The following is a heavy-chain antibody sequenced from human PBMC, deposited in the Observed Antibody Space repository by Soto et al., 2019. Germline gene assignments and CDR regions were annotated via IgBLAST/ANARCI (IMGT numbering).Heavy chain of an antibody. D-gene: IGHD2-15*01. CDR2: IYNSGIT. J-gene: IGHJ3*02. CDR1: GGSISSGDYS. CDR3: ARALRDIVVVVAARPPPGAFDI. Sequence: PSETLSLTCTVSGGSISSGDYSWSWVRQSPGKGLEWIGHIYNSGITYYNPSLKSRVVISVDTSRNQFSLRLSSVTAADTAVYYCARALRDIVVVVAARPPPGAFDIWGQGTMVTVSS. V-gene: IGHV4-30-4*01.